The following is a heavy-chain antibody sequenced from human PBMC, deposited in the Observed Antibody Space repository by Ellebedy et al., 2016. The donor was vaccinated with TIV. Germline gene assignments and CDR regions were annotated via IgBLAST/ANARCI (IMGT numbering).Heavy chain of an antibody. D-gene: IGHD3-9*01. CDR3: ARDTSRNYDILTGYYTPYYYGMDV. CDR1: GFTFSNYS. J-gene: IGHJ6*02. Sequence: GGSLRLSXAASGFTFSNYSMNWVRQAPGKGLEWVSSISSSSSYIYYADSVKGRSIISRDNAKNSLYLQMNSLRAEDTAGYYCARDTSRNYDILTGYYTPYYYGMDVWGQGTTVTVSS. CDR2: ISSSSSYI. V-gene: IGHV3-21*01.